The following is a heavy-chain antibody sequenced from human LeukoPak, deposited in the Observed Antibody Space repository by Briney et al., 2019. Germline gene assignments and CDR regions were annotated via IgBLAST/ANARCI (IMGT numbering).Heavy chain of an antibody. CDR1: AFTFSTYA. Sequence: GGSMRLSCAAPAFTFSTYAMNWVRPAQGKGLEWVSGISASVTDKFYADSVKGRFTICRDKSKSTVSLQMNSLRAEYAAVYYCAKDNADYPIYYFDSWGQGILVTVSS. CDR3: AKDNADYPIYYFDS. D-gene: IGHD3-16*01. V-gene: IGHV3-23*01. CDR2: ISASVTDK. J-gene: IGHJ4*02.